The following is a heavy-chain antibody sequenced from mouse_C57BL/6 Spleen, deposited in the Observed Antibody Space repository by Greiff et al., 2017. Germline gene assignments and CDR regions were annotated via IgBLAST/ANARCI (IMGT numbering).Heavy chain of an antibody. CDR2: IYPGSGNT. CDR1: GYTFTDYY. CDR3: ARGNYEGYYAMDY. J-gene: IGHJ4*01. D-gene: IGHD2-1*01. V-gene: IGHV1-76*01. Sequence: QVQLQQSGAELVRPGASVKLSCKASGYTFTDYYINWVKQRPGQGLEWIARIYPGSGNTYYNEKFKGKATLTAEKSSSTAYMQLSSLTSEDSAVYFCARGNYEGYYAMDYGGQGTLVTVSS.